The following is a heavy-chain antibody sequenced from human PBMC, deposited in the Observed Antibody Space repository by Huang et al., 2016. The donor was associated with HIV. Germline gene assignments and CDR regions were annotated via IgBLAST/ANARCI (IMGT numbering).Heavy chain of an antibody. CDR3: AKDRGDGYSGYDYDY. CDR2: ISGSSGTI. J-gene: IGHJ4*02. V-gene: IGHV3-23*01. CDR1: GFTFSNYA. D-gene: IGHD5-12*01. Sequence: EVQLWESGGTLVQPGGSLRLSCGASGFTFSNYAMSWVRQAPGKGLELVSFISGSSGTIYYADSGKGRFTISRDNVKKTVYLQMNSLRVEDAAVYYCAKDRGDGYSGYDYDYWGQGTLVTVSS.